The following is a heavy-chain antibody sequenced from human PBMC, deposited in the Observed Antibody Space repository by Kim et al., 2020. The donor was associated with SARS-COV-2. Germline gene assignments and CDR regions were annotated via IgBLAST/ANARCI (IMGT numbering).Heavy chain of an antibody. Sequence: PSLESRVTISVDTSKNQFSLKLSSVTAADTAVYYWARVDRVDYYYYGMDVWGQGTTVTVSS. D-gene: IGHD3-10*01. J-gene: IGHJ6*02. CDR3: ARVDRVDYYYYGMDV. V-gene: IGHV4-59*01.